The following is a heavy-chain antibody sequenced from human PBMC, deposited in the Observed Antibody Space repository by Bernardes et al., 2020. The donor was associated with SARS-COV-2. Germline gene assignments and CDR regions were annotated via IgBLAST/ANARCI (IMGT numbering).Heavy chain of an antibody. CDR3: ARGHSGSYYYGMDV. Sequence: GGSLRLSCAASGFTFSSYAMHWVRQAPGKGLEWVAVISYDGSNKYYADSVKGRFTISRDNSKNTLYLQMNSLRAEDTAVYYCARGHSGSYYYGMDVWGQGTTVTVSS. J-gene: IGHJ6*02. V-gene: IGHV3-30-3*01. CDR1: GFTFSSYA. CDR2: ISYDGSNK. D-gene: IGHD1-26*01.